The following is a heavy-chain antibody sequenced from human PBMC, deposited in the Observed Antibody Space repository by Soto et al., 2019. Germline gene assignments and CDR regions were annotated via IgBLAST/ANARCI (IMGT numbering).Heavy chain of an antibody. CDR2: IIPIFGTA. CDR3: ARDLRLELRGPHDY. D-gene: IGHD1-7*01. Sequence: SVKVSCKAPGGTFSSYAISWVRQAPGQGLEWMGGIIPIFGTANYAQKFQGRVTITADESTSTAYMELSSLRSEDTAVYYCARDLRLELRGPHDYWGQGTLVTVSS. CDR1: GGTFSSYA. J-gene: IGHJ4*02. V-gene: IGHV1-69*13.